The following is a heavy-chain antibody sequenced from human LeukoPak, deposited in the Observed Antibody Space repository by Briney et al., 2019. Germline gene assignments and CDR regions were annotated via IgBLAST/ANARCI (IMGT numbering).Heavy chain of an antibody. D-gene: IGHD6-13*01. CDR1: GGSISSNSYY. CDR3: ARGSSSSSLIDY. Sequence: SETPSLTCTVSGGSISSNSYYWGWIRLPPGKGLEWIGHIYYSGSTYYNPSLKSRVTISVDTSKNQFSLKLSSVTAADTAVYYCARGSSSSSLIDYWGQGTLVTVSP. CDR2: IYYSGST. J-gene: IGHJ4*02. V-gene: IGHV4-39*01.